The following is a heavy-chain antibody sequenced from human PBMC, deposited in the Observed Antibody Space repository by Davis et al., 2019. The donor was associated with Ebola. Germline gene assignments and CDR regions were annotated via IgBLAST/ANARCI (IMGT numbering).Heavy chain of an antibody. CDR2: IYPRDSDT. CDR3: ARKDTAMVSHFDY. D-gene: IGHD5-18*01. V-gene: IGHV5-51*01. Sequence: GESLKISCKGSGYSFTSHWIGWVRQMPGKGLEWLGIIYPRDSDTRYSPSFQGQVTISADKSISTAYLQWSSLKASDTAMYYCARKDTAMVSHFDYWGQGTLVTVSS. J-gene: IGHJ4*02. CDR1: GYSFTSHW.